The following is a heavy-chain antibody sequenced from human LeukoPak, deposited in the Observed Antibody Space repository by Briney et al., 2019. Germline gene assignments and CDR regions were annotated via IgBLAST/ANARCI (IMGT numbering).Heavy chain of an antibody. CDR1: GFTFSSYS. CDR2: IGTKAFGGTT. D-gene: IGHD3-3*01. CDR3: TRRFLEWFGYMDV. Sequence: GGSLRLSCAASGFTFSSYSMTWFRQSPGKGLEWVGFIGTKAFGGTTESAASAKGRFTISRDDSKSIAYLQMNSLKTEDTAVYYCTRRFLEWFGYMDVWGKGTTVTVSS. V-gene: IGHV3-49*03. J-gene: IGHJ6*03.